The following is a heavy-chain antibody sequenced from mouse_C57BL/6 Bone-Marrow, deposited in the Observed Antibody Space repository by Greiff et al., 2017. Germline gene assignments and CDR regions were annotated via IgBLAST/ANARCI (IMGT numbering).Heavy chain of an antibody. V-gene: IGHV1-69*01. D-gene: IGHD1-1*01. CDR1: GYTFTSYW. J-gene: IGHJ4*01. CDR3: AREKITTVVAHYYARDY. Sequence: QVQLQQPGAELVMPGASVKLSCKASGYTFTSYWMHWVKQRPGQGLEWIGEIDPSDSYTNYNQKFKGKSTLTVDKSSSTAYMQLSRLTSEDSAVYYCAREKITTVVAHYYARDYWGQGTSVTVSS. CDR2: IDPSDSYT.